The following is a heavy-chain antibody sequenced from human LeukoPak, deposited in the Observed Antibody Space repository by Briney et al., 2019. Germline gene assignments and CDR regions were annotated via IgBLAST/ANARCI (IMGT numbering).Heavy chain of an antibody. CDR1: GGSISSSSYY. V-gene: IGHV4-39*07. CDR3: AREPAAAEVDY. D-gene: IGHD6-13*01. CDR2: IYYSGST. J-gene: IGHJ4*02. Sequence: SETLSLTCTVSGGSISSSSYYWGWIRQPPGKGLEWIGSIYYSGSTYYNPSLKSRVTISVDTSKNQFSLKLISVTAADTAVYYCAREPAAAEVDYWGQGTLVTVSS.